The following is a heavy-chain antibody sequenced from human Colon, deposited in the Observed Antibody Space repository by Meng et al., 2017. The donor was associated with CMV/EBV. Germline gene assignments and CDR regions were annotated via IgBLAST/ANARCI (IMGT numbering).Heavy chain of an antibody. D-gene: IGHD3-3*01. V-gene: IGHV3-30*02. CDR2: IRYDGDNK. CDR1: GFTFSSYD. Sequence: GESLKISCAASGFTFSSYDMHWVRQAPGKGLEWVAFIRYDGDNKYYADSVKGRFTISRDNSKNTLYLQMNSLRAEDTAVYYCAKDRHPYYDFWSGPSFDYWGQGTLVTVSS. CDR3: AKDRHPYYDFWSGPSFDY. J-gene: IGHJ4*02.